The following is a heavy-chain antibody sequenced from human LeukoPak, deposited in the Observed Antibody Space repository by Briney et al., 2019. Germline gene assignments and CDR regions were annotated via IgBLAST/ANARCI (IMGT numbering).Heavy chain of an antibody. Sequence: GGSLRLSCAASGFTFDDYAMHWVRQAPGKGLEWVSGISWNSGSIGYADSVKGRFTISRDNAKSSLYLQMNSLRAEDTALYYCAKDGYCSSTSCPLGWFDPWGQGTLVTVSS. CDR1: GFTFDDYA. CDR3: AKDGYCSSTSCPLGWFDP. J-gene: IGHJ5*02. V-gene: IGHV3-9*01. CDR2: ISWNSGSI. D-gene: IGHD2-2*01.